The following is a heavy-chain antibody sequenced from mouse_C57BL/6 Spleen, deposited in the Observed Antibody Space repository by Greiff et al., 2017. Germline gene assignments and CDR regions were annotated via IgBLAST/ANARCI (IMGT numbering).Heavy chain of an antibody. CDR1: GYAFSSSW. Sequence: QVQLKESGPELVKPGASVKISCKASGYAFSSSWMNWVKQRPGKGLEWIGRIYPGDGDTNYNGKFKGKATLTADKSSSTAYMQLSSLTSEDSAVYFCARGIYYGSSYVDWYFDVWGTGTTVTVSS. D-gene: IGHD1-1*01. CDR3: ARGIYYGSSYVDWYFDV. J-gene: IGHJ1*03. V-gene: IGHV1-82*01. CDR2: IYPGDGDT.